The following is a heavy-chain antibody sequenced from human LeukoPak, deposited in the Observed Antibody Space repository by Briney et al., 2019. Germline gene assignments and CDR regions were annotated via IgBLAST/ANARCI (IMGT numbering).Heavy chain of an antibody. D-gene: IGHD4-17*01. J-gene: IGHJ4*02. Sequence: GGSLRLSCAGSGFSFSSYNMNWVRQAPGKGLEWVSYISSTGSTIYYADSVKGRFTISRDTAKNSLYLQMNSLRAEDTAVYYCAMAISVTTRANYWGQGTLVTVSS. CDR2: ISSTGSTI. CDR1: GFSFSSYN. V-gene: IGHV3-48*01. CDR3: AMAISVTTRANY.